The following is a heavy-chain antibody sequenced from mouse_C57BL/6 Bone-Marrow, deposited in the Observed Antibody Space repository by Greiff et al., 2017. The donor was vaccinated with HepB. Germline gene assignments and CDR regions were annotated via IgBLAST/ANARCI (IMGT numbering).Heavy chain of an antibody. CDR3: TRRAATVAYYFDY. V-gene: IGHV1-15*01. D-gene: IGHD1-1*01. CDR2: IDPETGGT. J-gene: IGHJ2*01. CDR1: GYTFTDYE. Sequence: QVQLQQSGAELVRPGASVTLSCKASGYTFTDYEMHWVKQTPVHGLEWIGAIDPETGGTAYNQKFKGKAILTADKSSSTAYMELRSLTSEDSAVYYCTRRAATVAYYFDYWGQGTTLTVSS.